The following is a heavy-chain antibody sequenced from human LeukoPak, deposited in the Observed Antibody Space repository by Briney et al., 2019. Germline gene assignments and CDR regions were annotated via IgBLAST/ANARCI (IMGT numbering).Heavy chain of an antibody. V-gene: IGHV3-7*01. CDR3: ATSKDTAGGPY. Sequence: PGGSLRLSCAASGFTFTDYWMTWVRQAPGQGLEWMANTRQDGGATYYGGSVKGRFTISRDNAKSSLFLQMDSLRAEDTAVYYCATSKDTAGGPYWGRGTLVTVSS. D-gene: IGHD5-18*01. CDR2: TRQDGGAT. CDR1: GFTFTDYW. J-gene: IGHJ4*02.